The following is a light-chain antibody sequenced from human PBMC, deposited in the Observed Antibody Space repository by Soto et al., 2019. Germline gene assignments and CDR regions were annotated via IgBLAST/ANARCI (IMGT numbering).Light chain of an antibody. J-gene: IGKJ2*01. CDR1: QSVNSN. V-gene: IGKV3-15*01. CDR2: AAS. CDR3: QHYSNWRRT. Sequence: EIVMTQSPATLSVSPGERATLSCRASQSVNSNLAWYQQKPGQPPRLLMYAASTRAAGIPARFSGSGSGTDFTLTITSLQSEDFAVYYGQHYSNWRRTFGQGTKLEIK.